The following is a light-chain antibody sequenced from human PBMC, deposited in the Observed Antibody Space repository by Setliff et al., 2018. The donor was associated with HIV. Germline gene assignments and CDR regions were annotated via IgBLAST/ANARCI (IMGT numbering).Light chain of an antibody. CDR2: DDS. CDR1: NIGSKS. J-gene: IGLJ1*01. V-gene: IGLV3-21*02. CDR3: QVCDSNSDHRFV. Sequence: SYELPQPPSVSVAPGQTARITCGENNIGSKSVHWYQQKSGQAPVLVVYDDSDRPSGIPERFSGSNSGTTATLTISRVDAGDEADYYCQVCDSNSDHRFVFGTGTKVTV.